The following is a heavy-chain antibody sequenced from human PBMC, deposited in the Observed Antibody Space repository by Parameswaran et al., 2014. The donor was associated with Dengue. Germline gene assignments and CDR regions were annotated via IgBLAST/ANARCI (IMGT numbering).Heavy chain of an antibody. V-gene: IGHV1-8*01. Sequence: GLEWMGWMNPNSGNTGYAQKFQGRVTMTRNTSISTAYMELSSLRSEDTAVYYCARVRGFRRYGGNPENFDYWGQGTLVTVSS. D-gene: IGHD4-23*01. J-gene: IGHJ4*02. CDR2: MNPNSGNT. CDR3: ARVRGFRRYGGNPENFDY.